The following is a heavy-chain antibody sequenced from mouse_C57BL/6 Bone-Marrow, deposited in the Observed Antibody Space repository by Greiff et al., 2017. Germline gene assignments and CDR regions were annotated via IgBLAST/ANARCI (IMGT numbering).Heavy chain of an antibody. CDR3: TPYGSSYGGPWCAY. D-gene: IGHD1-1*01. CDR1: GFNIKDDY. Sequence: VQLQQSGAELVRPGASVKLSCTASGFNIKDDYMHWVKQRPEQGLEWIGWIDPENGDTEYASKFQGKATITADTSSNTAYLQLSSLTSEDTAVYYCTPYGSSYGGPWCAYWGQGTLVTVSA. V-gene: IGHV14-4*01. J-gene: IGHJ3*01. CDR2: IDPENGDT.